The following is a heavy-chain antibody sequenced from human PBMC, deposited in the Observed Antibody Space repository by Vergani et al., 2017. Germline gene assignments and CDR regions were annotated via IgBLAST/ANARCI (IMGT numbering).Heavy chain of an antibody. CDR1: GGSISSYY. D-gene: IGHD6-13*01. J-gene: IGHJ4*02. Sequence: QVQLQESGPGLVKPSETLSLTCTVSGGSISSYYWSWIRQPPGKGLEWIGYIYYSGRTNYNPSLKSRVTISVDTSKNQFSLKLSSVTAEDTAVYYCARRIAAVLDYWGQGTLVTVSS. CDR3: ARRIAAVLDY. CDR2: IYYSGRT. V-gene: IGHV4-59*08.